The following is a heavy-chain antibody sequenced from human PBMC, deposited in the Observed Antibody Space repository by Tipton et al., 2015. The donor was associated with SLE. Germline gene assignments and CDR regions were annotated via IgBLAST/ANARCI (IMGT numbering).Heavy chain of an antibody. D-gene: IGHD2-15*01. CDR2: IYTGGNT. CDR1: GGSISRYY. V-gene: IGHV4-4*07. CDR3: ARDAHGYYSGWMDY. J-gene: IGHJ4*02. Sequence: TLSLTCTVSGGSISRYYWGWIRQPAGKGLEWIGRIYTGGNTKYNPSLESRVTLSVDASKDQFSLILSSVTAADTAVYYCARDAHGYYSGWMDYWGQGTLVTVSS.